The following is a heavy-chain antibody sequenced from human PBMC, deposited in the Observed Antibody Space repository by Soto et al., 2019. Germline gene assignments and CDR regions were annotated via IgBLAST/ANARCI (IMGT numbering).Heavy chain of an antibody. D-gene: IGHD2-2*01. CDR3: ARDCSSTSCSRFDP. CDR2: ISYDGSNK. J-gene: IGHJ5*02. Sequence: GGSLRLSCAASGFTFSSSAMHWVHQAPGKGLEWVAVISYDGSNKYYADSVKGRFTISRDNSKNTLYVQMNSLRPEDTAVYFCARDCSSTSCSRFDPWGQGTLVTVSS. CDR1: GFTFSSSA. V-gene: IGHV3-30-3*01.